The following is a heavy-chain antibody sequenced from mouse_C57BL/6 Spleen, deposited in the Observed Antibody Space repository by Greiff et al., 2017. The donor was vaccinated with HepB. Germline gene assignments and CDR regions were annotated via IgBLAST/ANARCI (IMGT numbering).Heavy chain of an antibody. CDR3: ARYSYYFGY. CDR1: GYTFTDYN. D-gene: IGHD3-1*01. Sequence: VQLQQSGPELVKPGASVKISCKASGYTFTDYNMDWVKQSHGKSLEWIGDINPNNGGTNYNQKFKGKATLTVDKSSSTAYMELRSLTSEDTAVYYCARYSYYFGYWGQGTTLTVAS. CDR2: INPNNGGT. J-gene: IGHJ2*01. V-gene: IGHV1-18*01.